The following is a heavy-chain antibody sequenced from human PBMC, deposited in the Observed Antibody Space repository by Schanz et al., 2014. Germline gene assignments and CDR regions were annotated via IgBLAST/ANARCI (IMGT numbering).Heavy chain of an antibody. V-gene: IGHV3-11*04. CDR2: IGNGGVTI. CDR3: AKDLGVDCGDGCFNWYFDL. D-gene: IGHD2-21*02. J-gene: IGHJ2*01. CDR1: GFPFSDYF. Sequence: VQLVESGGGLVQPGGSLRLSCTASGFPFSDYFMAWIHQPPGRGLEWVSYIGNGGVTIYYADSVTGRFTISRDNAKNTLYLQMNTLRAEDTAVYFCAKDLGVDCGDGCFNWYFDLGGRCTLVTVSS.